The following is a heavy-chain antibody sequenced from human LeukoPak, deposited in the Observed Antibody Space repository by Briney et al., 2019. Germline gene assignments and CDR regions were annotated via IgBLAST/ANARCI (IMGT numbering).Heavy chain of an antibody. V-gene: IGHV3-30*02. CDR2: VRYDGSNK. D-gene: IGHD2-2*02. J-gene: IGHJ4*02. CDR3: AKDYSLYCSSASCYTPFDY. Sequence: PRGSLRLSCAASGFTFSAYGMHWVRQAPGKGLEWLAFVRYDGSNKYYADSVKGRFTISRDYSRNMLYLQMDSLRAEDTAFYYCAKDYSLYCSSASCYTPFDYWGQGALVTVSS. CDR1: GFTFSAYG.